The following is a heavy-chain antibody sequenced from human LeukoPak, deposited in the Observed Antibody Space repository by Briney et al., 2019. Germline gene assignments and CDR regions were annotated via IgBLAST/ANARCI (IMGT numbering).Heavy chain of an antibody. CDR1: GYTFTSYY. Sequence: ASVKVSCKASGYTFTSYYIHWVRQAPGQGLEWVGRIDPNTGDTIYAQNFQGRVTVTSATSISTAYMELSRLTSDDTAVYFCARLGLHGSGTYYFFDYWGQGTLVTVSS. D-gene: IGHD3-10*01. V-gene: IGHV1-2*06. CDR3: ARLGLHGSGTYYFFDY. CDR2: IDPNTGDT. J-gene: IGHJ4*02.